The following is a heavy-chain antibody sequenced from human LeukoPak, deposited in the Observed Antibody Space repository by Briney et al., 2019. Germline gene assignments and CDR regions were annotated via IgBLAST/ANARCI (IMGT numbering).Heavy chain of an antibody. D-gene: IGHD6-13*01. V-gene: IGHV1-58*01. Sequence: SVKVSCKASGFTFTSSAVQWVRQARGQRLEWIGWIVVGSGNTNYAQKFQERVTITRDMSTSTAYMELSSLRSEDTAVYYCAAAPGAVRYSRAGLEDYWGQGTLVTVSS. CDR1: GFTFTSSA. CDR3: AAAPGAVRYSRAGLEDY. J-gene: IGHJ4*02. CDR2: IVVGSGNT.